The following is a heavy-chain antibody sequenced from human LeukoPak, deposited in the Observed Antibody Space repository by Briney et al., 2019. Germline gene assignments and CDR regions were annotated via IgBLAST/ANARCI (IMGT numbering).Heavy chain of an antibody. Sequence: ASVKVSCKTSGYTFTGYCMHWVRRAPGQRLEWMGWINPNSGGTNYAQKFQGRVTMTRDTSISTAYMELSRLRSDDTAVYYCARDRRVGYCSSTSCLNWFDPWGQGTLVTVSS. V-gene: IGHV1-2*02. CDR1: GYTFTGYC. J-gene: IGHJ5*02. CDR3: ARDRRVGYCSSTSCLNWFDP. CDR2: INPNSGGT. D-gene: IGHD2-2*01.